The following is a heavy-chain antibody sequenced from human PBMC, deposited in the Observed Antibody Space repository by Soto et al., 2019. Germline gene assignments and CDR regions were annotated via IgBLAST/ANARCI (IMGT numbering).Heavy chain of an antibody. CDR3: ARDGWDIVVVVAAHYYCYYGMDV. Sequence: QVQLVESGGGVVQPGRSLRLSCAASGFTFSSYAMHWVRQAPGKGLEWVAVISYDGSNKYYADSVKGRFTISRDNYKNTRYLQMHSLRAEDTAVYYCARDGWDIVVVVAAHYYCYYGMDVWGQGTTVTVSS. CDR1: GFTFSSYA. CDR2: ISYDGSNK. J-gene: IGHJ6*02. D-gene: IGHD2-15*01. V-gene: IGHV3-30-3*01.